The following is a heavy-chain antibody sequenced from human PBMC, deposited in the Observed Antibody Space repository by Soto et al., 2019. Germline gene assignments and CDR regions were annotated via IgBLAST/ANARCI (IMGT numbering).Heavy chain of an antibody. CDR3: ARALIDYDSTAPWGFDY. D-gene: IGHD3-22*01. V-gene: IGHV1-69*06. CDR2: IIPIFGTA. Sequence: QVQLVQSGAEVKKPGSSVKVSCKASGGTFSSYAISWVRQAPVQGLEWMGGIIPIFGTANYAQKFQGRVTITADKSTNTAYMELSSLRSEDTAVYYCARALIDYDSTAPWGFDYWGQGPLVTVSS. CDR1: GGTFSSYA. J-gene: IGHJ4*02.